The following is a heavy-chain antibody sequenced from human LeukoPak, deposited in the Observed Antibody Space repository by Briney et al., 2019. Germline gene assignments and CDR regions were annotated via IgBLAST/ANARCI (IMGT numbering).Heavy chain of an antibody. CDR1: GYTFTGYY. CDR2: INPNNGGT. J-gene: IGHJ6*02. V-gene: IGHV1-2*02. Sequence: ASVKVSCKASGYTFTGYYMHWVRQAPGQGLEWMGWINPNNGGTNYAQKFQGRVTMTRDTSISTAYMELSRLRSDDTAVYYCARVGDYGSGSYYYYGIDVWGQGTTVTVSS. CDR3: ARVGDYGSGSYYYYGIDV. D-gene: IGHD3-10*01.